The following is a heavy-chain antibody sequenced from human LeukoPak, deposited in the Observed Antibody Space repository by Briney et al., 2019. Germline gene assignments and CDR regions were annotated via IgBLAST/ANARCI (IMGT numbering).Heavy chain of an antibody. Sequence: GGSLRLSCAASGFTFSSYAMSWVCQAPGKGLEWVSAISGSGGSTYYADSVKGRFTISRDNSKNTLYLQMNSLRAEDTAVYYCALGPGGSPVDPLWGQGTLVTVSS. CDR3: ALGPGGSPVDPL. V-gene: IGHV3-23*01. CDR1: GFTFSSYA. CDR2: ISGSGGST. J-gene: IGHJ4*02. D-gene: IGHD3-10*01.